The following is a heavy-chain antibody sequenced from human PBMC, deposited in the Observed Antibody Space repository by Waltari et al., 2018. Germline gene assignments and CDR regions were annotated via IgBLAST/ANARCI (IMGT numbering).Heavy chain of an antibody. J-gene: IGHJ4*02. Sequence: QVQLVESGGGVVQPGRSLRLSCAASGFVFSTYAMHCVRQAPGKGLEWVAVLSYDGSNKYYTDSLKGRFTISRDNSKNTMYLQMDSLRTDDTAVYYCARENRQWLAPEPYYFDYWGRGTLVTVTS. V-gene: IGHV3-30*10. CDR1: GFVFSTYA. CDR2: LSYDGSNK. D-gene: IGHD6-19*01. CDR3: ARENRQWLAPEPYYFDY.